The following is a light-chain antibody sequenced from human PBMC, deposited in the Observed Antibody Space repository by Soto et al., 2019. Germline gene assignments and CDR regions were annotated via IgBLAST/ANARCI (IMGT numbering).Light chain of an antibody. J-gene: IGLJ1*01. CDR2: EVS. CDR1: SSDVGGYNY. CDR3: SSYAGSNEGV. V-gene: IGLV2-8*01. Sequence: QSALTQPPSASGAPGQSVTLSRPGTSSDVGGYNYVSWYQQYPGKAPKLMIYEVSKRPSGVPDRFSGSKSGNTASLTVSGLQAEDEADYYCSSYAGSNEGVFGTGTKVTVL.